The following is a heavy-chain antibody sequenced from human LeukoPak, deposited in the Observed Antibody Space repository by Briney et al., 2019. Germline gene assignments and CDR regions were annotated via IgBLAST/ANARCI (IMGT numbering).Heavy chain of an antibody. CDR2: INHSGST. CDR1: GGSFSGYY. J-gene: IGHJ3*02. CDR3: ARGGWELLRVRLRGAFDI. V-gene: IGHV4-34*01. Sequence: SETLSLTCAVYGGSFSGYYWSWIRQLPGKGLEWIGEINHSGSTNYNPSLKSRVTISVDTSKNQFSLKLSSVTAADTAVYYCARGGWELLRVRLRGAFDIWGQGTMVTVSS. D-gene: IGHD1-26*01.